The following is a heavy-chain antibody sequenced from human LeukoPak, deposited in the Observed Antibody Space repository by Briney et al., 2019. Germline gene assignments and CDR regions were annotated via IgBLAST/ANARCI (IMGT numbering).Heavy chain of an antibody. CDR1: GCTFTGYY. D-gene: IGHD6-13*01. CDR2: INPNSGGT. Sequence: VASVKVSCKASGCTFTGYYMHWVRQAPGQGLEWMGWINPNSGGTNYAQKFQGRVTMTRDTSISTAYMELSRLRSDDTAVYYCARLSGYSSSWDDYWGQGTLVTVSS. V-gene: IGHV1-2*02. CDR3: ARLSGYSSSWDDY. J-gene: IGHJ4*02.